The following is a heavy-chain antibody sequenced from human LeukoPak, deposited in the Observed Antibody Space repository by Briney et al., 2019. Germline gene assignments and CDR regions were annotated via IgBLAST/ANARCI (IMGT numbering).Heavy chain of an antibody. Sequence: PSETLSLTCAVSGGSISSSSYYWGWIRQPPGKGLEWIGSIYYSGSTYYNPSLKSRVTISVDTSKNQFSLKLSSVTAADTAVYYCAGHRRPATENGLNWGQGTLVTVSS. V-gene: IGHV4-39*01. CDR1: GGSISSSSYY. CDR2: IYYSGST. CDR3: AGHRRPATENGLN. J-gene: IGHJ4*02. D-gene: IGHD2-2*01.